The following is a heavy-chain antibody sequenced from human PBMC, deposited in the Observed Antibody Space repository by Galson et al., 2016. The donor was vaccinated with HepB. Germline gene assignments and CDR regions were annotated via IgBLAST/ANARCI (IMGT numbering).Heavy chain of an antibody. CDR3: ARGDYGAHSPFGMDV. J-gene: IGHJ6*02. V-gene: IGHV3-33*01. CDR1: GFTFSSYG. D-gene: IGHD4-17*01. CDR2: IWYDGSNK. Sequence: SLRLSCAASGFTFSSYGMHWVRQAPGKGLKWVAVIWYDGSNKQFADSVKGRFTISRDNSKNPVYLQMNSLRAEDTAVYYCARGDYGAHSPFGMDVWGQGTTVTVSS.